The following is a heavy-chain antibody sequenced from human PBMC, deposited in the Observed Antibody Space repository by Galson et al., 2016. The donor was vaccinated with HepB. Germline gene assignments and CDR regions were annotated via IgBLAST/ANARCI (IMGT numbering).Heavy chain of an antibody. CDR1: GFSFISYS. J-gene: IGHJ2*01. D-gene: IGHD2-8*02. V-gene: IGHV3-21*04. Sequence: SLRLSCAASGFSFISYSMNWVRQAPGKGLEWVSSISSSGDSYIYYADSLEGRFTISRDNAKNSLFLQMNNLRAEDTAVYYCARVYSLVAGWYIDLWGRGTLVTVSA. CDR3: ARVYSLVAGWYIDL. CDR2: ISSSGDSYI.